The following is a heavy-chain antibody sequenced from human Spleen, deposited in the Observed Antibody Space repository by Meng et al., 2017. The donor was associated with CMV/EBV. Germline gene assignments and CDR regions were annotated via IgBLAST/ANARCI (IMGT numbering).Heavy chain of an antibody. D-gene: IGHD4-11*01. CDR3: ARAYSRLHHYYYYGMDV. V-gene: IGHV4-34*01. CDR1: GGSFSGYY. CDR2: ISHTGST. J-gene: IGHJ6*02. Sequence: SETLSLTCAVYGGSFSGYYWSWIRQPPGKGLEWIGEISHTGSTNYNPSLKSRVTISVDTSKNQFSLKLSSVTAADTAVYYCARAYSRLHHYYYYGMDVWGQGTTVTVSS.